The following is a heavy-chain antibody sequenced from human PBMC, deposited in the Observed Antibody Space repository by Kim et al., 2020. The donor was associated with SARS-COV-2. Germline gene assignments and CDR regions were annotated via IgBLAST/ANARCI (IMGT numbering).Heavy chain of an antibody. CDR2: ISGSGGST. D-gene: IGHD3-3*01. J-gene: IGHJ4*02. CDR1: GFTFSSYA. V-gene: IGHV3-23*01. CDR3: AKEGEDYDFWSGYSYFDY. Sequence: GGSLRLSCAASGFTFSSYAMSWVRQAPGKGLEWVSAISGSGGSTYYADSVKGRFTISRDNSKNTLYLQMNSLRAEDTAVYYCAKEGEDYDFWSGYSYFDYWGQGTLVTVSS.